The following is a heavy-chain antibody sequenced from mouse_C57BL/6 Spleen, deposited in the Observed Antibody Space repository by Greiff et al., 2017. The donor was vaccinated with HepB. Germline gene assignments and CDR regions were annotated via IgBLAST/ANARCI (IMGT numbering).Heavy chain of an antibody. CDR3: TTYRPTVAAY. CDR2: IDPENGDT. V-gene: IGHV14-4*01. D-gene: IGHD1-1*01. J-gene: IGHJ3*01. CDR1: GFNIKDDY. Sequence: EVQLQQSGAELVRPGASVKLSCTASGFNIKDDYMHWVKQRPEQGLEWIGWIDPENGDTEYASKFQGKATITADTSSNTAYLQLSSLTSEDTAVYYCTTYRPTVAAYWGQGTLVTVSA.